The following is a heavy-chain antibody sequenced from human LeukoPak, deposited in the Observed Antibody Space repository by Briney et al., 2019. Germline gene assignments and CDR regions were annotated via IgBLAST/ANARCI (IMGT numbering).Heavy chain of an antibody. J-gene: IGHJ4*02. D-gene: IGHD6-13*01. CDR1: GGSFSGYY. CDR2: INHSGST. V-gene: IGHV4-34*01. CDR3: ARVAAAGTTYFDY. Sequence: SETLSLTCAVYGGSFSGYYWSWIRQPPGKGLEWIGEINHSGSTNYNPSLKSRVTISVDTPKNQFSLKLSSVTAADTAVYYCARVAAAGTTYFDYWGQGTLVTVSS.